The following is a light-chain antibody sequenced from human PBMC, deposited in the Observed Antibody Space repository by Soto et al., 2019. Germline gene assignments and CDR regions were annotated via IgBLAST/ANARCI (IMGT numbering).Light chain of an antibody. CDR1: SSNIGSNY. V-gene: IGLV1-47*01. CDR3: AEWGDSLSGSYV. Sequence: QCVLTQPPSASGTPGQRVTISCSGSSSNIGSNYVYWYQQLPGTAPKLLIYRNNQRPSGVPDRFSGSKSGTSASLAISGLRSEDEADYYCAEWGDSLSGSYVFGTGNKVTVL. CDR2: RNN. J-gene: IGLJ1*01.